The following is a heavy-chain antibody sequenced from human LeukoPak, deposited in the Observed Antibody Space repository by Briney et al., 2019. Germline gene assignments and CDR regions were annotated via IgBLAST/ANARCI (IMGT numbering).Heavy chain of an antibody. CDR1: GFTFSGYS. Sequence: PGGSLRLSCAAPGFTFSGYSMSWVRQAPGKGLEGVAGLGRTGEYKYYADSVKGRFTISRDNSKDTVSLQMNSLRAEDSAIYYCVKDRPCDTCMPMDAWGQGTTVTVSS. CDR3: VKDRPCDTCMPMDA. J-gene: IGHJ6*02. CDR2: LGRTGEYK. V-gene: IGHV3-23*01. D-gene: IGHD2-8*01.